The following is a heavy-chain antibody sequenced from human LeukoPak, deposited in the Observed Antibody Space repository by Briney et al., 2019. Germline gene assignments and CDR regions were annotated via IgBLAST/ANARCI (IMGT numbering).Heavy chain of an antibody. V-gene: IGHV4-59*01. CDR3: ARYQTPIAAAGSRYAFDI. Sequence: KSSETLSPTCTVSGGSISSYYWSWIRQPPGKGLEWIGYSYYSWSTNYNPSLKSRVTMLVDTSKNQFSLKLSSVTAADTAVYYCARYQTPIAAAGSRYAFDIWGQGTMVTVSS. J-gene: IGHJ3*02. CDR2: SYYSWST. D-gene: IGHD6-13*01. CDR1: GGSISSYY.